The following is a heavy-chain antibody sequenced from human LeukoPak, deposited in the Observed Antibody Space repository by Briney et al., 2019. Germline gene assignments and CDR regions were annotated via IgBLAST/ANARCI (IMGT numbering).Heavy chain of an antibody. CDR2: ISWNSGSI. V-gene: IGHV3-9*01. CDR1: GFTFDDYA. J-gene: IGHJ3*02. CDR3: AKDYYDRDDAFDI. D-gene: IGHD3-22*01. Sequence: PGRSLRLSCAASGFTFDDYAMHWVRQAPGKGLEWVSGISWNSGSIGYADSVKGRFTISRDNAKNSLYLQMNSLRAEDTALYYCAKDYYDRDDAFDIWGQGTMVTVSS.